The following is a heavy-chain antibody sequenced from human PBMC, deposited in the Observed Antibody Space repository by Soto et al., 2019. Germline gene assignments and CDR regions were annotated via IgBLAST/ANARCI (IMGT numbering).Heavy chain of an antibody. CDR2: TYYSGST. CDR3: ARLQVVPAALPYYYYYMDV. CDR1: GGSISSYY. J-gene: IGHJ6*03. D-gene: IGHD2-2*01. Sequence: PSETLSLTCTVSGGSISSYYWSWIRQPPGKGLEWIGYTYYSGSTNYNPSLKSRVTISVDTSKNQFSLKLSSVTAADTAVYYCARLQVVPAALPYYYYYMDVWGKGTTVTVSS. V-gene: IGHV4-59*01.